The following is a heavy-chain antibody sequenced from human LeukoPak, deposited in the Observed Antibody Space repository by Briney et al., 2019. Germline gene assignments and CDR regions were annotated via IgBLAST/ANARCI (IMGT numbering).Heavy chain of an antibody. CDR3: ARSSHYDILTGYSEEDAFDI. CDR1: GFTVSSNY. D-gene: IGHD3-9*01. CDR2: IYSGGST. Sequence: GGSLRLSCAASGFTVSSNYMSWVRQAPGKGLGGASVIYSGGSTDYADSVKGRFTISRDTSKNTLYLQMNSLRVEDTAVYYCARSSHYDILTGYSEEDAFDIWGQGTMVTVSS. V-gene: IGHV3-53*01. J-gene: IGHJ3*02.